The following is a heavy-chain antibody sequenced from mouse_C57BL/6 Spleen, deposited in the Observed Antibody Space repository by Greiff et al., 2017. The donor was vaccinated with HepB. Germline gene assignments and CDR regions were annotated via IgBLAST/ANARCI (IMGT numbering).Heavy chain of an antibody. J-gene: IGHJ2*01. Sequence: EVKVVESGGGLVQPGGSLSLSCAASGFTFTDYYMSWVRQPPGKALEWLGVIRNKASGYTTEYSASVKGRFTISRDNSQSILYLRMKALRAEDSATYYCARRYDSSSGRFDYWGQGTTLTVSS. CDR2: IRNKASGYTT. V-gene: IGHV7-3*01. CDR1: GFTFTDYY. CDR3: ARRYDSSSGRFDY. D-gene: IGHD1-1*01.